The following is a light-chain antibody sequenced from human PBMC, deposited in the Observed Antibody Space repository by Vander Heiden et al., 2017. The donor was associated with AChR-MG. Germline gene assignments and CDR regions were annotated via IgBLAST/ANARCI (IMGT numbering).Light chain of an antibody. V-gene: IGKV4-1*01. CDR2: WAS. J-gene: IGKJ1*01. CDR3: QQFYTTPQT. Sequence: DIVMTQSPDYPTVSPGERAFMTCKSSQSVLHSLKNRNYLAWYQKKAGQPPKLLMYWASTREPGVPDRFSASGSGTDFTLTITVLQAEDVAVYYCQQFYTTPQTFGQGTKVEIK. CDR1: QSVLHSLKNRNY.